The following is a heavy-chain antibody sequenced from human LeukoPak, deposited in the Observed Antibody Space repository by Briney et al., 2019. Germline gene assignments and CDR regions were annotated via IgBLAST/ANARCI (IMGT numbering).Heavy chain of an antibody. V-gene: IGHV1-24*01. CDR2: FDPEDGET. D-gene: IGHD3-3*01. CDR3: ATPYIPYYDFWSGYAY. J-gene: IGHJ4*02. CDR1: GYTLTELS. Sequence: ASVKVSCKVSGYTLTELSMHWVRQAPGKGLEWMGGFDPEDGETIYAQKFQGRVTMTEDTSTDTAYMELSSLRSEDTAVYYCATPYIPYYDFWSGYAYWGQGTLVTVSS.